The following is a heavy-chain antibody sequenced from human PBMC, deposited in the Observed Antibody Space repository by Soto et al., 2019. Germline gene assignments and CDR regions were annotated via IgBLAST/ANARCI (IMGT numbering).Heavy chain of an antibody. CDR3: AKDKMGYDSSGYFDY. CDR2: ISWNSGSI. D-gene: IGHD3-22*01. CDR1: GFTFDDYA. J-gene: IGHJ4*02. V-gene: IGHV3-9*01. Sequence: DVQLVESGGGLVQPGRSLRLSCAASGFTFDDYAMHWVRQAPGKGLEWVSGISWNSGSIGYADSVKGRFTISRDNAKNSLYLQMNSLRAEDTALYYCAKDKMGYDSSGYFDYWGQGTLVTVSS.